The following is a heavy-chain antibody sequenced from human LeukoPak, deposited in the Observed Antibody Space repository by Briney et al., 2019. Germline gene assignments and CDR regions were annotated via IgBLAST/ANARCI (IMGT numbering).Heavy chain of an antibody. Sequence: ETLSLTCAVYGGSFSGYYWSWIRQPPGKGLEWIGEINHSGSTNYNPSLKSRVTISVDTPKNQFSLELSSVTAADTAVYYCASRQKIVVVIDDAFDIWGQGTMVTVSS. CDR3: ASRQKIVVVIDDAFDI. CDR2: INHSGST. J-gene: IGHJ3*02. V-gene: IGHV4-34*01. CDR1: GGSFSGYY. D-gene: IGHD3-22*01.